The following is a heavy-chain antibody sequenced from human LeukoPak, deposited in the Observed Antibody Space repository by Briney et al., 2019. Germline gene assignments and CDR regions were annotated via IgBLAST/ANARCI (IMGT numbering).Heavy chain of an antibody. CDR3: ARVDPPAVETDY. V-gene: IGHV1-2*02. CDR2: INPNSGGT. J-gene: IGHJ4*02. CDR1: GYTFTDYY. D-gene: IGHD6-19*01. Sequence: GASVKVSCKASGYTFTDYYIHWVRQAPGQGLEWMGWINPNSGGTNYAQKFRGRVTMTRDTSISTAYMELSRLRSDDTAVYYCARVDPPAVETDYWGQGTLVTVSS.